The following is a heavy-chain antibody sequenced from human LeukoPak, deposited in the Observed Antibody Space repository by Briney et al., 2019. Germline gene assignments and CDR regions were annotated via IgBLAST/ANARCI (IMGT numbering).Heavy chain of an antibody. CDR2: LSEGGDTA. CDR3: AFSPLGDNYGFPY. D-gene: IGHD5-18*01. Sequence: PGRSLRLSCAGSGFTFSSYAMHWVRQAPGRGLEWVSSLSEGGDTAYYADSVKGRFTIYRDNSRDTLYLQVNSLRADDTALYYCAFSPLGDNYGFPYWGQGALVIDSS. J-gene: IGHJ4*02. CDR1: GFTFSSYA. V-gene: IGHV3-23*01.